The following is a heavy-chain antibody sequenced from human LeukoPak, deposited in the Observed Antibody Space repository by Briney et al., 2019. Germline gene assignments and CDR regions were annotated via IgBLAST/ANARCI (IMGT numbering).Heavy chain of an antibody. CDR1: GYTFTSYG. D-gene: IGHD3-10*01. J-gene: IGHJ3*02. Sequence: ASVKVSCKASGYTFTSYGISWVRQAPGQGLEWMGWISAYNGNTNYAQKLQGRVTMTTDTSTSTAYMELRSLRSDDTAVYYRARPNVLLWFGESDIWGQGTMVTVSS. V-gene: IGHV1-18*01. CDR3: ARPNVLLWFGESDI. CDR2: ISAYNGNT.